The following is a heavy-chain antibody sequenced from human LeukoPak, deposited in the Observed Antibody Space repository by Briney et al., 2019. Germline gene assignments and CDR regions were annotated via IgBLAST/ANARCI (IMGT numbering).Heavy chain of an antibody. CDR1: GYSFTSYW. Sequence: GESLKISCKGSGYSFTSYWIGWVRQMPGKGLEWMGIIYPGDSGIKYSPSFQGQVTISADKSISTAYLQWSSLKASDTAIYYCARLYCSSGSCYLGFDYWGQGTLVTVSS. V-gene: IGHV5-51*01. J-gene: IGHJ4*02. D-gene: IGHD2-15*01. CDR2: IYPGDSGI. CDR3: ARLYCSSGSCYLGFDY.